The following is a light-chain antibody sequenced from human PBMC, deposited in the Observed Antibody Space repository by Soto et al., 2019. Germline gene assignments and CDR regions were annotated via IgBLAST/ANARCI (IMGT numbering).Light chain of an antibody. J-gene: IGLJ3*02. Sequence: NFMLTQPHSVSESPGRTVTISCTRSSGSIASNYVQWYQQRPGSSPTTVIYEDTQRPSGVPDRFSGSIDRSSNSASLTSAVLKTEDEADDYCQSDDTLIQVLGGGTQLTVL. CDR1: SGSIASNY. V-gene: IGLV6-57*01. CDR2: EDT. CDR3: QSDDTLIQV.